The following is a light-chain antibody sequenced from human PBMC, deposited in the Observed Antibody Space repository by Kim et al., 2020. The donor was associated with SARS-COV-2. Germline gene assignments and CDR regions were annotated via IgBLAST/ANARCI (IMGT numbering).Light chain of an antibody. V-gene: IGKV3-20*01. CDR3: QHYGT. Sequence: EIVLTQSPGALSLSPGERATLSCRASQSVSSNYLTWYQQKLGQAPRLLIYGASSRATGIPDRFSGSGSGTVFTLTISRLEPEDFAVYYCQHYGTFGQGTKVDIK. CDR1: QSVSSNY. J-gene: IGKJ1*01. CDR2: GAS.